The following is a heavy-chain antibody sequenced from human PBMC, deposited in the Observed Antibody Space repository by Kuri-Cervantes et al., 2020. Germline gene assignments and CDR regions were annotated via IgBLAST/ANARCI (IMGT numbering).Heavy chain of an antibody. J-gene: IGHJ4*02. CDR2: IYYSGST. CDR3: ATGKWELLGAGFDY. D-gene: IGHD1-26*01. CDR1: GGSISSGGYY. V-gene: IGHV4-61*08. Sequence: SETLSLTCTVSGGSISSGGYYWSWIRQAPGKGLEWIGYIYYSGSTNYNPSLKSRVTISVDTSKSQFSLKLSSVTAADTAVYYCATGKWELLGAGFDYWGQGTLVTVSS.